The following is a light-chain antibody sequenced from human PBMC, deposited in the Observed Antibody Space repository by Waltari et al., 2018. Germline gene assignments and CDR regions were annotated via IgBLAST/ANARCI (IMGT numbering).Light chain of an antibody. J-gene: IGLJ2*01. Sequence: QSALTQPPSASGSPGQSVTISCTGTSSDVGGYDHVPWYQQHPGKAPKLILYKVDKRPSGVPDRFSGSKSGNTASLTVSGLQAEDESNYYCSSYAGTNKYVLFGGGTKLTAL. CDR2: KVD. CDR1: SSDVGGYDH. V-gene: IGLV2-8*01. CDR3: SSYAGTNKYVL.